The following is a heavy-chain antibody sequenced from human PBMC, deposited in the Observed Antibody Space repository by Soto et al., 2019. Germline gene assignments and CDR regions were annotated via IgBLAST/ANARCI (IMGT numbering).Heavy chain of an antibody. D-gene: IGHD5-12*01. CDR1: GESFIGYY. CDR3: ARTDIVTTKWVRP. CDR2: INHRGST. V-gene: IGHV4-34*02. Sequence: QVHLQQWGAGLLKPSETLSLTCAVYGESFIGYYWTWIRQPPGKGLAWIGEINHRGSTNYNPSLKSRVTISIDPSKNLFSLKFTSVTAADASVYYCARTDIVTTKWVRPWGHGTLVTVSS. J-gene: IGHJ5*02.